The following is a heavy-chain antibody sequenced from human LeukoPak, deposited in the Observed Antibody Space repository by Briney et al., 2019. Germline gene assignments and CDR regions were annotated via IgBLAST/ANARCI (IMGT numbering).Heavy chain of an antibody. D-gene: IGHD3-10*01. CDR1: GYTFTSYD. CDR3: ARALHGSGSYHDY. Sequence: ASVKVSCKASGYTFTSYDINWVRQATGQGLEWMGWMNPNSGNTGYAHKFQGRVTITRNTSISTAYMELSSLRSEDTAVYYCARALHGSGSYHDYWGQGTLVTVSS. J-gene: IGHJ4*02. CDR2: MNPNSGNT. V-gene: IGHV1-8*03.